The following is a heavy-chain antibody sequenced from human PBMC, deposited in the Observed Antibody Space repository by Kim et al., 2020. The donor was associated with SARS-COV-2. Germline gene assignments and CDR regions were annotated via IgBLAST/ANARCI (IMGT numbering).Heavy chain of an antibody. V-gene: IGHV1-3*01. CDR1: GYTFSDYF. CDR2: INAGNGKT. J-gene: IGHJ4*02. D-gene: IGHD6-13*01. Sequence: ASVKVSCKASGYTFSDYFIHWVRQAPGQRLEWMGWINAGNGKTKYSHKFQGRVTLTRDTSANTVYMEVSSLRSEDTAVYFCATPSRGGTSWYGVDCWGQG. CDR3: ATPSRGGTSWYGVDC.